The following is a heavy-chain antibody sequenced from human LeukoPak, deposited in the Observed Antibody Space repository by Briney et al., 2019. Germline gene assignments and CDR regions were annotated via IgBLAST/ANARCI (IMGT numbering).Heavy chain of an antibody. CDR3: ARGVTYYYDSSGYLY. CDR2: IHTGGRT. J-gene: IGHJ4*02. V-gene: IGHV4-61*02. D-gene: IGHD3-22*01. Sequence: PSETLSLTCTVSGDSISSGSYYWSWIRQPAGKGLEWIGRIHTGGRTNYNPSLKSRVTISVDTSKNQFSLKLSSVTAADTAVYYCARGVTYYYDSSGYLYWGQGTLVTVSS. CDR1: GDSISSGSYY.